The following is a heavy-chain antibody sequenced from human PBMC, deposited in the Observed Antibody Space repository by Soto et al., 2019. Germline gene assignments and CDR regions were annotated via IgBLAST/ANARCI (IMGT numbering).Heavy chain of an antibody. CDR2: MYTKERT. V-gene: IGHV4-4*07. CDR3: ARDDYKDGGNNWFDP. J-gene: IGHJ5*02. D-gene: IGHD3-16*01. CDR1: GGSITNHY. Sequence: SETLSLTCTVSGGSITNHYWSWIRQPAGKGLEWIGRMYTKERTNYNLSFKSRVTMSVDTSKNQFSLKLNAVTAADTAVYYCARDDYKDGGNNWFDPWGQGTLVTVPQ.